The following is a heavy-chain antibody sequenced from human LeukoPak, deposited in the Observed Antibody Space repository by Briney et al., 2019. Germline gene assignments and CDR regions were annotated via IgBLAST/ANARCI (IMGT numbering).Heavy chain of an antibody. CDR1: GYSISSGYY. J-gene: IGHJ5*02. Sequence: SETLSLTCTVSGYSISSGYYWGWIRQPPGKGLEWIGSIYHSGNTYSNPSLKSRVTMSVDTSKNQFSLKLGSVTAADTAVYYCARWGQIAAAAEPGFDPWGQGTLVTVSS. CDR3: ARWGQIAAAAEPGFDP. CDR2: IYHSGNT. V-gene: IGHV4-38-2*02. D-gene: IGHD6-13*01.